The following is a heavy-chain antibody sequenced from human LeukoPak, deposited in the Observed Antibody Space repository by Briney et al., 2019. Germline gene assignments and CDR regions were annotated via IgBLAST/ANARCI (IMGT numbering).Heavy chain of an antibody. Sequence: SETLSLTCAVYGGSFSGYYWSWIRQPPGKGLEWIGKINHSGSTNYNPSLKSRVTISVDTSKNQFSLKLSSVTAADTAVYYCARSRLWLFYYYYMDVWGKGTTVTVSS. CDR2: INHSGST. V-gene: IGHV4-34*01. J-gene: IGHJ6*03. D-gene: IGHD5-18*01. CDR3: ARSRLWLFYYYYMDV. CDR1: GGSFSGYY.